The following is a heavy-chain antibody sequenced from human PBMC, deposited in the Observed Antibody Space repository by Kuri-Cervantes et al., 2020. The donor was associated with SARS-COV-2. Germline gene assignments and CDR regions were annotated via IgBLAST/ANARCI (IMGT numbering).Heavy chain of an antibody. Sequence: ASVKVSCKASGGTFSSYAISWVRQAPGQGLEWMGWISAYNGNTNYAQKLQGRVTMTTDTSTSTAYMELRSLRSDDTAVYYCAPRVREDYGEDYWGQGTLVTVSS. J-gene: IGHJ4*02. CDR2: ISAYNGNT. V-gene: IGHV1-18*01. D-gene: IGHD4-17*01. CDR1: GGTFSSYA. CDR3: APRVREDYGEDY.